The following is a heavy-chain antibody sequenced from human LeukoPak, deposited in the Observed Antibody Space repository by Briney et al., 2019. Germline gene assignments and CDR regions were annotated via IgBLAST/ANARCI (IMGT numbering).Heavy chain of an antibody. V-gene: IGHV3-7*01. Sequence: GGSLRLSCAASGFTFSSYWMSWVRQAPGKGLEWVANIKQDGSQKYYADSVKGRFSISRDNSKNTIYLQMDSLRAEDTAIYYCARDYWWNYDYWGQGTLVTVSS. D-gene: IGHD1-7*01. CDR3: ARDYWWNYDY. CDR1: GFTFSSYW. CDR2: IKQDGSQK. J-gene: IGHJ4*02.